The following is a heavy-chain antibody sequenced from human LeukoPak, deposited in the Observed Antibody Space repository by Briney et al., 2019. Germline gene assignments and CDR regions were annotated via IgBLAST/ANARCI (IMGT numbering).Heavy chain of an antibody. J-gene: IGHJ4*02. CDR1: GGSISSYY. Sequence: SETLSLTCTVSGGSISSYYWSWIRQPAGKGLEWIGRIYTSGSTNYTPSLTSRVTISVDKSKNQFSLKLSSVTAADTAVYYCAREPGYSGSFDYWGQGTLVTVSS. CDR3: AREPGYSGSFDY. CDR2: IYTSGST. D-gene: IGHD3-9*01. V-gene: IGHV4-4*07.